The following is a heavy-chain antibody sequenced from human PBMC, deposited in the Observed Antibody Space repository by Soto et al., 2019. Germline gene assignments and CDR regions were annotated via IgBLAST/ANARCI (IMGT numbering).Heavy chain of an antibody. CDR3: DTVPDY. CDR2: IYYSGST. CDR1: GGSISSYY. V-gene: IGHV4-59*12. Sequence: PSQTLSLTCTVSGGSISSYYWSWIRQPPGKGLEWIGYIYYSGSTYYNPSLKSRVTISVDRSKNQFSLKLSSVTAADTAVYYCDTVPDYCGEGTLVTVSS. J-gene: IGHJ4*02. D-gene: IGHD2-2*01.